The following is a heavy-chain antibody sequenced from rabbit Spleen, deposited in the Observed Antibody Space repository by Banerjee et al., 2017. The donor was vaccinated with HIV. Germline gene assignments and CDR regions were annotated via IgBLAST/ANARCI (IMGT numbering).Heavy chain of an antibody. CDR2: IYGGSGGST. Sequence: QEQLEESGGDLVKPGASLTLTCTASGFSFSSNYWICWVRQAPGKGLEWIACIYGGSGGSTYYANWVKGRFTISKTSSTTVTLQMPSLTAADAATYFCARDDSGGNDGNFSFDLWGQGTLVTVS. CDR1: GFSFSSNYW. D-gene: IGHD4-1*01. V-gene: IGHV1S45*01. CDR3: ARDDSGGNDGNFSFDL. J-gene: IGHJ3*01.